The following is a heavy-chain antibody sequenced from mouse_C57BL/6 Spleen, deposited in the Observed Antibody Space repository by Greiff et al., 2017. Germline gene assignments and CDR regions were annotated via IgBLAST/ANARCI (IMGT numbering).Heavy chain of an antibody. D-gene: IGHD1-1*01. CDR2: FYPGSGSI. CDR1: GYTFTEYT. CDR3: ARHESPYYYGSSYGGFAY. J-gene: IGHJ3*01. Sequence: QVQLQQSGAELVKPGASVKLSCKASGYTFTEYTIHWVKQRSGQGLEWIGWFYPGSGSIKYNEKFKDKATLTADKSSSTVYMELSRLTSEDSAVYFCARHESPYYYGSSYGGFAYWGQGTLVTVSA. V-gene: IGHV1-62-2*01.